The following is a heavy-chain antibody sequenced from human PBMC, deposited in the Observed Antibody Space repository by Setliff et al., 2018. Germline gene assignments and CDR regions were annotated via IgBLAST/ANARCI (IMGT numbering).Heavy chain of an antibody. V-gene: IGHV4-38-2*02. CDR3: ARAAARAEYSDTSAYLPFDF. CDR1: GYPISRGFY. J-gene: IGHJ4*02. CDR2: VYHSGSS. D-gene: IGHD3-16*01. Sequence: ASETLSLTCTVSGYPISRGFYWGWIRQSPGKGLEWIGSVYHSGSSYQNPSLRSRIAVSVDTSKNRFSLRLNSVTAADTAVYFCARAAARAEYSDTSAYLPFDFWGLGTLVTSPQ.